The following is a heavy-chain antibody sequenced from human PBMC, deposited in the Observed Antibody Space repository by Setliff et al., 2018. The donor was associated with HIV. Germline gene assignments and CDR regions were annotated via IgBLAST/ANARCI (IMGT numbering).Heavy chain of an antibody. CDR3: ARNDYGSGTYNWFDS. Sequence: TLSLTCAVYGGFFSGYYWSWIRQPPGKGLEWIGEINHSGSTKYNPPLKSRVTISVDTSKNQFSLKLSSVTAADTAVYYCARNDYGSGTYNWFDSWGQGTLVTVSS. CDR2: INHSGST. V-gene: IGHV4-34*01. J-gene: IGHJ5*01. D-gene: IGHD3-10*01. CDR1: GGFFSGYY.